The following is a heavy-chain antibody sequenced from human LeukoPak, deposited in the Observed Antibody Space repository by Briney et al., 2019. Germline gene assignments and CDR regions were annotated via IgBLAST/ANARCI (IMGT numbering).Heavy chain of an antibody. Sequence: GGSLRLSCAASGFTFRNYVIHWVRQAPGKGLEWVAVTSSDLNVKLYADSVKGRFTISRDNSRSTLYLQMDSLRPEDTAIYYCAREGYYGSGSPPSLYFDYWGQGTLVTVSS. V-gene: IGHV3-30-3*01. CDR3: AREGYYGSGSPPSLYFDY. D-gene: IGHD3-10*01. CDR2: TSSDLNVK. CDR1: GFTFRNYV. J-gene: IGHJ4*02.